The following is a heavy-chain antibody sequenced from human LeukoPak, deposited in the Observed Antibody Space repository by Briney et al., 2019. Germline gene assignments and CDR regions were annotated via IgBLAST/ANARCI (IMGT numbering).Heavy chain of an antibody. CDR1: GVSISSYY. CDR2: IYSSGST. D-gene: IGHD3-22*01. Sequence: SETLSLTCTVSGVSISSYYWNWIRQPAGKGLEWIGRIYSSGSTNYNPSLKSRVTMSVDTSKNQFSLKLSSVIVADTAVYHCARQAYDTGYDAFEIWGQGTMVTVSS. V-gene: IGHV4-4*07. CDR3: ARQAYDTGYDAFEI. J-gene: IGHJ3*02.